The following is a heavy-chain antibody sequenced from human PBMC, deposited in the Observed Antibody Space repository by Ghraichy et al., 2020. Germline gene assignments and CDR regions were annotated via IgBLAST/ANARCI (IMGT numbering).Heavy chain of an antibody. V-gene: IGHV4-39*01. J-gene: IGHJ4*02. CDR1: GGSISSSSYY. D-gene: IGHD1-26*01. Sequence: SETLSLTCTVSGGSISSSSYYWGWIRQPPGKGLEWIGSIYYSGSTYYNPSLKSRVTISVDTSKNQFSLKLSSVTAADTAVYYCARQRRASGSYYFWYFDYWGQGTLVTVSS. CDR3: ARQRRASGSYYFWYFDY. CDR2: IYYSGST.